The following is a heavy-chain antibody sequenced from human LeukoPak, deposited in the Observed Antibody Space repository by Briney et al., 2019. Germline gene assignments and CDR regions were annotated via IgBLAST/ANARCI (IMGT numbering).Heavy chain of an antibody. Sequence: GGSLRLSCAASGFTFSSYWIHWVRQAPGKGLVWLPLINIDGSNTIYADSVEGRFTISRDTAKNTMYMQMKSLSAQDTAVYYCARRNYDSSGYPYWGQGTLVTVSS. V-gene: IGHV3-74*01. CDR2: INIDGSNT. CDR1: GFTFSSYW. J-gene: IGHJ4*02. CDR3: ARRNYDSSGYPY. D-gene: IGHD3-22*01.